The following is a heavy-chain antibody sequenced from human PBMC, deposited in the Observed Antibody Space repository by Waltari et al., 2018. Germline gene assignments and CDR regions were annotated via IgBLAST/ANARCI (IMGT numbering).Heavy chain of an antibody. Sequence: QVQLQESGPGLVKPSETLSLTCTVSGGSISSYYWSWIRQPPGKGLEWIGYIYSSGTTNTNPSLKSRVTISVDTSKNQFSLKLSSVTAADTAVYYCARDRYCSGGSCYGAGGAFDIWGQGTMVTVSS. CDR1: GGSISSYY. J-gene: IGHJ3*02. V-gene: IGHV4-59*01. CDR3: ARDRYCSGGSCYGAGGAFDI. D-gene: IGHD2-15*01. CDR2: IYSSGTT.